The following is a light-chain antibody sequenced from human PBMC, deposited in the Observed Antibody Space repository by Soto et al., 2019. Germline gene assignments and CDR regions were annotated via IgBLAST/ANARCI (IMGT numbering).Light chain of an antibody. CDR2: KAS. V-gene: IGKV1-5*03. CDR3: QHYNSYSEA. Sequence: DIQMTQSPSTLSGSVGDRVTITCRASQTISSWLAWYQQKPGKAPKLLIYKASTLKSGVPSRFSGSGSGTEFTLTINGLQPEDFATYYCQHYNSYSEAFGQGTKVDIK. CDR1: QTISSW. J-gene: IGKJ1*01.